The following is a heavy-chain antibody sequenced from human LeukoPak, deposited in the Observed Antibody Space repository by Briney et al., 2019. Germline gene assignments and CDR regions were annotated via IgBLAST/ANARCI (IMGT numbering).Heavy chain of an antibody. CDR1: GFTFSSYA. CDR3: AKDLGRYRNNYFDY. J-gene: IGHJ4*02. D-gene: IGHD1-26*01. V-gene: IGHV3-23*01. Sequence: PGGSLRLSCAASGFTFSSYAMSWVRQAPEKGLEWVSTISGSGGGTYYGDSVKGRFTISRDDSKNPLYLQMNSLRAEDTGVYYCAKDLGRYRNNYFDYWGQGALVTVCS. CDR2: ISGSGGGT.